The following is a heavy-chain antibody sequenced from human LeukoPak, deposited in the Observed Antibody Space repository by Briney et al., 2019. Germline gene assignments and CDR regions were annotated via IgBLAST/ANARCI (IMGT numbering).Heavy chain of an antibody. V-gene: IGHV1-69*04. CDR3: TREGVYSPDPSSYHRYAFDV. Sequence: SVKVSCKASGCTFSSYAISWVRQAPGQGLEWMGRIIPILGIANYAQKFQGRVTITADKSKNTAHMELSSLRSEDTAVYYCTREGVYSPDPSSYHRYAFDVWGQGTVVTVSS. D-gene: IGHD3-16*02. CDR2: IIPILGIA. J-gene: IGHJ3*01. CDR1: GCTFSSYA.